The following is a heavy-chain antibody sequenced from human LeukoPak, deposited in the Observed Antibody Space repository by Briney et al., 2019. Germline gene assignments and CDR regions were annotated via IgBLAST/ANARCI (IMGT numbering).Heavy chain of an antibody. CDR2: IYSSGST. J-gene: IGHJ4*02. V-gene: IGHV4-4*07. CDR3: ARDVVAAAGTWDY. CDR1: GDSISSFY. D-gene: IGHD6-13*01. Sequence: SETLSLTCTVSGDSISSFYWSWIWQPAGKGLEWIGRIYSSGSTNYNPSLESRVTMSVDTSKNQLSLKLSSVTAADTAVYYCARDVVAAAGTWDYWGQGTLVTVSS.